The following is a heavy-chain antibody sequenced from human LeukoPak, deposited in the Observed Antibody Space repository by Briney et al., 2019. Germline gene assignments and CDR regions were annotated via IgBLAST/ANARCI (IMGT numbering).Heavy chain of an antibody. CDR3: ARDRRKSYGYSYGQGYFDL. CDR1: GGSISSSNW. V-gene: IGHV4-4*02. D-gene: IGHD5-18*01. Sequence: SGTLSLTCAVSGGSISSSNWWSWVRQPPGKGLEWIGEIYHSGSTNYNPSLKSRVTISVDKSKNQFSLKLSSVTAADTAVYYCARDRRKSYGYSYGQGYFDLWGRGTLVTVSS. CDR2: IYHSGST. J-gene: IGHJ2*01.